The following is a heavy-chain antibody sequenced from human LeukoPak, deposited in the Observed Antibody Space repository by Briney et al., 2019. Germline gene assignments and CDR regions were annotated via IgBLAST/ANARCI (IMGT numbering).Heavy chain of an antibody. CDR3: ARGSSRSSFDS. Sequence: SENLSLTCTVSGGSIRSYYWSWIRQPAGMGLQWIGHIYTSGSTNYNPSLKSRVTMSVDTSKNQFSLKLSSVTAADTAVYYCARGSSRSSFDSWGQGTLVTVSS. CDR2: IYTSGST. CDR1: GGSIRSYY. J-gene: IGHJ4*02. D-gene: IGHD6-6*01. V-gene: IGHV4-4*07.